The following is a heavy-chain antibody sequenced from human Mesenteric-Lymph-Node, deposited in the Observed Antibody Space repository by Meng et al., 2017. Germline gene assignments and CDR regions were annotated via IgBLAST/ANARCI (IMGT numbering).Heavy chain of an antibody. V-gene: IGHV3-48*03. CDR2: ISSSGSTI. Sequence: GESLKISCAASGITLSSYEMNWVRQAPGKGLEWVSYISSSGSTIYYADSVKGRFTISRDNAKNSLYLQMNSLRAEDTAVYYCAREGYCSGGSCYPHFYYDYGMDFWGQGTMVTVSS. CDR3: AREGYCSGGSCYPHFYYDYGMDF. CDR1: GITLSSYE. J-gene: IGHJ6*02. D-gene: IGHD2-15*01.